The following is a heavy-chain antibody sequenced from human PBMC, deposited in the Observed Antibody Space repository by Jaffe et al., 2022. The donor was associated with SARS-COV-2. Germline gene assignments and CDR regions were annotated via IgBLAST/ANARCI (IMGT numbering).Heavy chain of an antibody. CDR2: INHSGST. V-gene: IGHV4-34*01. D-gene: IGHD3-16*02. J-gene: IGHJ4*02. CDR1: GGSFSGYY. Sequence: QVQLQQWGAGLLKPSETLSLTCAVYGGSFSGYYWSWIRQPPGKGLEWIGEINHSGSTNYNPSLKSRVTISVDTSKNQFSLKLSSVTAADTAVYYCARAGRVWGSYRIKGYYFDYWGQGTLVTVSS. CDR3: ARAGRVWGSYRIKGYYFDY.